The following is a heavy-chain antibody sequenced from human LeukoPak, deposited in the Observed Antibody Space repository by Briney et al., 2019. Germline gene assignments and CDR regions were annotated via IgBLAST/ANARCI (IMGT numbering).Heavy chain of an antibody. Sequence: SVKVSCKASGGTFSSYAISWVRQAPGQGLEWMGGIIPIFGTANYAQKFQGRVTITADESTSTAYMELSSLRSDDTAVYYCARDLKYNILTGYRSSFGFDPWGQGTLVTVSS. V-gene: IGHV1-69*13. CDR1: GGTFSSYA. J-gene: IGHJ5*02. CDR3: ARDLKYNILTGYRSSFGFDP. CDR2: IIPIFGTA. D-gene: IGHD3-9*01.